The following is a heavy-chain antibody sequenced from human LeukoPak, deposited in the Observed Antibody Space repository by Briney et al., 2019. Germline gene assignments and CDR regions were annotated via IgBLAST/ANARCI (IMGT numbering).Heavy chain of an antibody. CDR3: ARGSGSYPPLDY. CDR2: IYTSGST. CDR1: GGSISSFY. Sequence: SETLSLTCTVSGGSISSFYWSWIRQAAGKGLEWIGRIYTSGSTNYNPSLKSRITMSVDTSKNQFSLKLRSVAAAATAVYYCARGSGSYPPLDYWGQGTLVTVSP. J-gene: IGHJ4*02. D-gene: IGHD3-10*01. V-gene: IGHV4-4*07.